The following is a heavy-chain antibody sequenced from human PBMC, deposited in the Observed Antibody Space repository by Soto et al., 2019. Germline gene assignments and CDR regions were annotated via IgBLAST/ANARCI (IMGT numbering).Heavy chain of an antibody. CDR2: IYYSGST. CDR1: GGSISSSSYY. Sequence: SETLSLTCTVSGGSISSSSYYWGWIRQPPGKGLEWIGSIYYSGSTYYNPSLKSRVTISVDTSKNQFSLKLSSVTAADTAVYYCATSTYYYDSSGSSFDYWGQGTLVTVSS. CDR3: ATSTYYYDSSGSSFDY. J-gene: IGHJ4*02. V-gene: IGHV4-39*01. D-gene: IGHD3-22*01.